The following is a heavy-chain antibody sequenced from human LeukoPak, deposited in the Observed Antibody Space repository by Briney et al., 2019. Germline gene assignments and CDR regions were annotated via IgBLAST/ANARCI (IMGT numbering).Heavy chain of an antibody. J-gene: IGHJ4*02. V-gene: IGHV3-30*02. CDR3: AKDFLVGADHGGYFDY. D-gene: IGHD1-26*01. CDR1: GFTFSSYG. CDR2: IGHNGADK. Sequence: TGGSLRLSCAASGFTFSSYGMHWVRQAPGKGLEWVALIGHNGADKYYADSVKGRFTISRDNSKNTLYLQMNSLRAEDTAVYYCAKDFLVGADHGGYFDYWGQGTLVTVSS.